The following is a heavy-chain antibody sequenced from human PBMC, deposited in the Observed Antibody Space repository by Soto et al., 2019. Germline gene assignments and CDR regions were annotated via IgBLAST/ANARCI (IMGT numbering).Heavy chain of an antibody. Sequence: EVQLVESGGGLVQPGGSLRLSCAASGFTFSSYWMRWVRQAPGKGMEWVANIKKDGSEKYYVDSVKGRFTISRGNAKNSLCLQMDSMSAEATAVYYCAREKGLQRVCDIWGQGTMVTVSS. J-gene: IGHJ3*02. CDR2: IKKDGSEK. CDR3: AREKGLQRVCDI. V-gene: IGHV3-7*03. D-gene: IGHD6-6*01. CDR1: GFTFSSYW.